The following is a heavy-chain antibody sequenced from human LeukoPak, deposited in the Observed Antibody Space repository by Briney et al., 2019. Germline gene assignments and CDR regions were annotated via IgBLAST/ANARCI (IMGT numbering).Heavy chain of an antibody. CDR2: LNPNSGGT. CDR3: ARDKAGY. CDR1: GYTFIAYY. V-gene: IGHV1-2*02. J-gene: IGHJ4*02. Sequence: ASVKVSCKASGYTFIAYYMYWVRQAPGQGLEWMGCLNPNSGGTNYAQKFQGRVIMTSDPSISPAYMELSSLRSDDTAVYYCARDKAGYWGQRTLVTVSS.